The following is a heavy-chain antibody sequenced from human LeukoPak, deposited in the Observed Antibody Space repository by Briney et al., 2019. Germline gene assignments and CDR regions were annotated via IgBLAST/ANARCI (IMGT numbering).Heavy chain of an antibody. V-gene: IGHV5-51*01. CDR1: GYSFTSYW. CDR2: IYPGDSDT. J-gene: IGHJ6*03. Sequence: GESLKISCKGSGYSFTSYWIGWVRQMPGKGLEWMGIIYPGDSDTRYSPSFQGQVTISADKSIGTAYLQLSSLNASDTAIYYCARHIARRGLWSGYTYHYYYYMDVWGKGTTVTVSS. CDR3: ARHIARRGLWSGYTYHYYYYMDV. D-gene: IGHD3-3*01.